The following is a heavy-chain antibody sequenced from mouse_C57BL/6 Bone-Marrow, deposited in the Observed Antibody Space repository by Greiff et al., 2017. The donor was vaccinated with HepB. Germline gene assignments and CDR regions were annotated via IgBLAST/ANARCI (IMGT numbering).Heavy chain of an antibody. Sequence: EVQLVESGAGLVQPGASLKLSCAASGFTFSDYYMHWVRQTPEKRLEWVGYISNGGGSTYYPDTLKGRSTISRDNSYNTLYLQLSRLKSEDAAVYYWAGRHYSVGYFDYWGQGTTLTVSS. CDR2: ISNGGGST. D-gene: IGHD1-1*01. V-gene: IGHV5-12*01. CDR1: GFTFSDYY. CDR3: AGRHYSVGYFDY. J-gene: IGHJ2*01.